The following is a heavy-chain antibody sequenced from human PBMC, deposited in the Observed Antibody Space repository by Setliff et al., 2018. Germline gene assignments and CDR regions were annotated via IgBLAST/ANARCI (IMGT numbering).Heavy chain of an antibody. J-gene: IGHJ6*03. CDR1: GFTFDDYA. V-gene: IGHV3-20*04. Sequence: PGGSLRLSCVASGFTFDDYAMSWVRQAPGKGLEWVCGINWNGGSTGYADSVKGRFTISRDNAKNSLYLQMNSLRAEDTALYYCARENTGFYYHYYMDVWGKGTTVTSP. CDR2: INWNGGST. D-gene: IGHD3-10*01. CDR3: ARENTGFYYHYYMDV.